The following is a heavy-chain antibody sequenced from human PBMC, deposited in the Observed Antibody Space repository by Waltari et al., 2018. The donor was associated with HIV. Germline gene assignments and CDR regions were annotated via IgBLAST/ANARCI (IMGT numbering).Heavy chain of an antibody. CDR1: GYIFTNYG. CDR2: SSGYNANT. V-gene: IGHV1-18*01. Sequence: QVHLVQSGAEVKMPGASVRVSCKTSGYIFTNYGVRWVRQAPGQGLEWLGWSSGYNANTNYAQRLQSRVTLTTDTSTSTAYMELRSLRSDDTAVYYCARGLGGSYYYGVDVWGQGTTVTVS. CDR3: ARGLGGSYYYGVDV. J-gene: IGHJ6*02.